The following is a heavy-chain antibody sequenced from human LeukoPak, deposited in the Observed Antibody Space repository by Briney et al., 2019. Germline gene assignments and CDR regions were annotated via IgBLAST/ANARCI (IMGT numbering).Heavy chain of an antibody. V-gene: IGHV1-2*02. CDR2: INPNSGGT. CDR1: GYTFTGYY. J-gene: IGHJ5*02. D-gene: IGHD3-16*01. CDR3: AREKGGFRVLNWFDP. Sequence: ASVKVSCKASGYTFTGYYMHWVRQAPGQGLEWMGWINPNSGGTNYAQKFQGRVTMTRDTSISTAYMELSRLRSDDTAVYYCAREKGGFRVLNWFDPWGQGTLVTVSS.